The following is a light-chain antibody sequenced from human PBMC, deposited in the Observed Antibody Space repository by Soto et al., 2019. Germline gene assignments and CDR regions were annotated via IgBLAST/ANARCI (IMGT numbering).Light chain of an antibody. V-gene: IGKV1-5*03. CDR1: QSIGSW. Sequence: DIQMTQSPSTLSASVGDGVTITCRASQSIGSWLAWYQQKPGKAPKLLIYKATNLQSGVPSRFSGSGSGTDFSLTISNLQPVDSATYYCQQYNDFQYTFGQGTKLEI. CDR3: QQYNDFQYT. J-gene: IGKJ2*01. CDR2: KAT.